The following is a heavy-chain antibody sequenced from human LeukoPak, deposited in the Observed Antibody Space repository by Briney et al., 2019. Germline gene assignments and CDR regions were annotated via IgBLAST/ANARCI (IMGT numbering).Heavy chain of an antibody. CDR1: GFTFNSYA. D-gene: IGHD3-22*01. Sequence: GGSLRLSCAASGFTFNSYAMSWVRQAPGKGLEWVSAISGSGGSTYYADSVKGRFTISRDNSKNTLYLQMNSLRAEDTAVYYCAKGWDYYDSSRYFDYWGQGTLVTVSS. CDR2: ISGSGGST. J-gene: IGHJ4*02. V-gene: IGHV3-23*01. CDR3: AKGWDYYDSSRYFDY.